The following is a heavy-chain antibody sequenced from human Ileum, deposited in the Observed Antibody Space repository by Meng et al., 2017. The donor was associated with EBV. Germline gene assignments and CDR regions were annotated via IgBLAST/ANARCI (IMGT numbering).Heavy chain of an antibody. CDR3: ARASYGSGSPLGESWFDP. J-gene: IGHJ5*02. Sequence: QGQLQGSGPGLVNPSQTLSLTCTVSGGSISSGGYYWSWIRQHPGKGLEWIGYIHSSGSTYYNPSLRSRLTISVDTSKNQFSLKLSSVTAADTAVYYCARASYGSGSPLGESWFDPWGQGTLVTVSS. CDR2: IHSSGST. V-gene: IGHV4-31*03. D-gene: IGHD3-10*01. CDR1: GGSISSGGYY.